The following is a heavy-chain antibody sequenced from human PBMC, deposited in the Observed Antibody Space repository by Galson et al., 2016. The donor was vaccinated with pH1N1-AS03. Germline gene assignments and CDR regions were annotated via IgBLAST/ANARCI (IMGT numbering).Heavy chain of an antibody. Sequence: ETLSLTCTVSGDSISGYFWSWIRQPPGKGLEWIGNIFYSGNINYDPSLKSRVTMSVDKSKNQISLKLRAVTAADTAVYYCARDHIAEFDSWGQGTLVTVSS. J-gene: IGHJ4*02. CDR3: ARDHIAEFDS. CDR2: IFYSGNI. CDR1: GDSISGYF. D-gene: IGHD2-21*01. V-gene: IGHV4-59*12.